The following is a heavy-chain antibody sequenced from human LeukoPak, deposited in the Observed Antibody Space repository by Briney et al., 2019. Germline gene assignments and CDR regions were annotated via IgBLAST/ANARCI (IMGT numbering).Heavy chain of an antibody. CDR1: GYTFISYQ. J-gene: IGHJ4*02. CDR3: AREGPGYCSGDNCYSQSFFDY. Sequence: ASVKVSCKASGYTFISYQIHWVRQAPGQGLEWMGIINPSGGSITYAQKFQGRVTMTRDMSTSTVYMELSSLRSEDTAVYYCAREGPGYCSGDNCYSQSFFDYWGQGSLVTVSS. V-gene: IGHV1-46*01. CDR2: INPSGGSI. D-gene: IGHD2-15*01.